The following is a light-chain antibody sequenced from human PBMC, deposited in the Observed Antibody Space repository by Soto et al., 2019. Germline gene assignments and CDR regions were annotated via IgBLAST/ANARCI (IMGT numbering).Light chain of an antibody. CDR1: QSGYNGY. CDR3: QHFGYPQWT. CDR2: GAS. J-gene: IGKJ1*01. V-gene: IGKV3-20*01. Sequence: ELVLTQSPGTLSLSPGERATLSCRASQSGYNGYLAWYQQKPGQPPRLLIYGASSRANGVPDRFTGGGSGTDVTLTISRLEPEDSAVYFCQHFGYPQWTFGQGTQVEIK.